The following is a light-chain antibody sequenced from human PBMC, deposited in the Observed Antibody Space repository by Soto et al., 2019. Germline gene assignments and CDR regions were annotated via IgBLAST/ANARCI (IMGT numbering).Light chain of an antibody. V-gene: IGLV1-47*01. CDR3: AAWDDSLRGVV. CDR2: RNN. CDR1: LSNIGSNF. Sequence: QSVLTQPPSASGTPGQRVTISCSGSLSNIGSNFIYWYQQLPGSAPKLLINRNNERPSGVPDRFSGSKSGTSASLAISGLRSEDAADYHCAAWDDSLRGVVFGGGTKVTVL. J-gene: IGLJ2*01.